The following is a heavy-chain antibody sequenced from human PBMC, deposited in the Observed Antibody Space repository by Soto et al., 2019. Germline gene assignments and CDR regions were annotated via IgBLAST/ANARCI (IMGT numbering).Heavy chain of an antibody. J-gene: IGHJ6*02. CDR2: ITYEGSQI. CDR1: GFTFPMFG. V-gene: IGHV3-30*18. Sequence: GRALRLSCAASGFTFPMFGMHWVRQAPGKGLEWVALITYEGSQIYYADAVKGRFTISRDNGDNTLSLQMDNLRTEDTATYFCAKGRGEMNWANYYGLDVWGQGTTVTVFS. CDR3: AKGRGEMNWANYYGLDV. D-gene: IGHD7-27*01.